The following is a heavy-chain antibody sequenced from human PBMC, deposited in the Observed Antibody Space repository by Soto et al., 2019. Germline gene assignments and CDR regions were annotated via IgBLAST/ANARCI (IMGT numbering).Heavy chain of an antibody. J-gene: IGHJ6*02. Sequence: SETLSLTCTVSGGSISSSSYYWGWIRQPPGKGLEWIGSIYYSGSTYYNPSLKSRVTISVDTSKNQFSLKLSSVTAADTAVYYCARQGRDPSYYYYGMDVWGQGTTVTVSS. V-gene: IGHV4-39*01. CDR2: IYYSGST. CDR1: GGSISSSSYY. CDR3: ARQGRDPSYYYYGMDV.